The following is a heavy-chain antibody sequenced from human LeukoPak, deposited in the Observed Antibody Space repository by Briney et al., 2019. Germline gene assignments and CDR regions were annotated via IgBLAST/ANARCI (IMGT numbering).Heavy chain of an antibody. J-gene: IGHJ4*02. D-gene: IGHD1-26*01. V-gene: IGHV4-34*01. CDR3: ARVQSGVGPGH. CDR1: GGSLIGYY. CDR2: INHSGST. Sequence: SETLSLTCVVYGGSLIGYYWSWIRQPPGKGLEWIGEINHSGSTTYNPSLKSRVTISVDTSKNQFSLKLTSVTAADTAVYYCARVQSGVGPGHWGQGTLVTVSS.